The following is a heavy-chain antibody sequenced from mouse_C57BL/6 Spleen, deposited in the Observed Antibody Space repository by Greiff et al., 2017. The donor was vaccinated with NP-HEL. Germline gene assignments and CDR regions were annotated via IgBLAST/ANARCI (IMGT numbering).Heavy chain of an antibody. Sequence: EVKVVESGGGLVQPGGSMKLSCVASGFTFSNYWMNWVRQSPEKGLEWVAQIRLKSDNYATHYAESVKGRFTISRDDSKSSVYLQMNNLRAEDTGIYYCTEITTGYFDVWGTGTTVTVSS. V-gene: IGHV6-3*01. CDR1: GFTFSNYW. CDR3: TEITTGYFDV. CDR2: IRLKSDNYAT. D-gene: IGHD1-1*01. J-gene: IGHJ1*03.